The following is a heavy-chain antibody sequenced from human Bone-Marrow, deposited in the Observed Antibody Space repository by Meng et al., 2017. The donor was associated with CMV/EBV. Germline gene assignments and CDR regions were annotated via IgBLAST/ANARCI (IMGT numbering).Heavy chain of an antibody. V-gene: IGHV1-2*02. Sequence: ASVKVSCKASGYTFTDYYIHWVRQAPGQGLEWMGWINPNSGVTNYAQKFQGRVTMTRDTSISTAYMELSRLRSDDTAVYYCARERVLTVTPYYYYYGMDVWGQGTTVTVSS. CDR2: INPNSGVT. CDR3: ARERVLTVTPYYYYYGMDV. J-gene: IGHJ6*02. D-gene: IGHD4-17*01. CDR1: GYTFTDYY.